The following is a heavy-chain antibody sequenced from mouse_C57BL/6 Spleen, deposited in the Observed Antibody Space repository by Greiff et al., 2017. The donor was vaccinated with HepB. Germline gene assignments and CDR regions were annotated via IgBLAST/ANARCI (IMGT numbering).Heavy chain of an antibody. Sequence: QVQLKQSGAELARPGASVKLSCKASGYTFTSYGISWVKQRTGQGLEWIGEIYPRSGNTYYNEKFKGKATLTADKSSSTAYMELRSLTSEDSAVYFCPRGSSPFYAMDYWGQGTSVTVSS. CDR3: PRGSSPFYAMDY. D-gene: IGHD1-1*01. CDR1: GYTFTSYG. J-gene: IGHJ4*01. CDR2: IYPRSGNT. V-gene: IGHV1-81*01.